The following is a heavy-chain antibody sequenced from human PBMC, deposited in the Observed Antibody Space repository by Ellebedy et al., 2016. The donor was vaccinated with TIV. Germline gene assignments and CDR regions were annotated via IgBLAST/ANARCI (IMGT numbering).Heavy chain of an antibody. CDR3: AREGENFNIVVVPAAEYYYYGMDV. Sequence: AASVKVSCKTSGYTFTSYGISWVRQAPGQGLEWMGWISAYNGNTNYAQMLQGRVTLTTDTSTSTAYMALKSLRYDDTAVYYCAREGENFNIVVVPAAEYYYYGMDVWGQGTTVTVSS. V-gene: IGHV1-18*04. CDR1: GYTFTSYG. D-gene: IGHD2-2*01. J-gene: IGHJ6*02. CDR2: ISAYNGNT.